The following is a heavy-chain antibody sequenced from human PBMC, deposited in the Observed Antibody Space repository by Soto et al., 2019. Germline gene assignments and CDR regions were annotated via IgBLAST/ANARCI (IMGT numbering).Heavy chain of an antibody. Sequence: GESLKISCKGSGYSFTRYWISWVRQVPGKGLEWMGRIDPSDSYTNYSPSFQGHVTISADKSISTAYLQWSSLKASDTAMYYCARPLDYDILTGTGTGYGMDVWGQGTTVTVSS. CDR2: IDPSDSYT. D-gene: IGHD3-9*01. J-gene: IGHJ6*02. CDR1: GYSFTRYW. CDR3: ARPLDYDILTGTGTGYGMDV. V-gene: IGHV5-10-1*01.